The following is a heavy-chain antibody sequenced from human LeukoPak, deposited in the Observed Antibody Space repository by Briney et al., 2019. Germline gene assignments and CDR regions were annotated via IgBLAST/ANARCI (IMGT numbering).Heavy chain of an antibody. CDR1: GGSISSYY. CDR3: ARVARITMVRGVIGPLNY. Sequence: SETLSLTCTVSGGSISSYYWSWIRQPPGKGLEWIGYIYYSGSTNYNPSLKSRVTISVDTSKNQFSLKLSSVTAADTAVYYCARVARITMVRGVIGPLNYWGQGTLVTVSS. J-gene: IGHJ4*02. CDR2: IYYSGST. D-gene: IGHD3-10*01. V-gene: IGHV4-59*01.